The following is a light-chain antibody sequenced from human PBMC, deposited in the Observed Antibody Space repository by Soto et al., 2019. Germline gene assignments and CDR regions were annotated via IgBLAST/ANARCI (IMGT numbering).Light chain of an antibody. CDR2: KAS. V-gene: IGKV1-5*03. CDR3: QQYDNRPFT. CDR1: QTVSNC. J-gene: IGKJ3*01. Sequence: EIKMTQSPSTLSVSAGDRVTLTCRASQTVSNCLAWYQQKPGKAPRLLIYKASTIKSGIPARFSGSGSGTDFTFTISSLQPEDNATYYCQQYDNRPFTFGPGTRVDI.